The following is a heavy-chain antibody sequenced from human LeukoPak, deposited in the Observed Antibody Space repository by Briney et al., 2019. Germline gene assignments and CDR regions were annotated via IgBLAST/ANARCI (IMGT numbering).Heavy chain of an antibody. CDR3: STGSGHAFDI. V-gene: IGHV3-74*01. Sequence: GGSLTLSCSASGFTFCSYWMHWLRPVQGQGLVRLSSIYSDRSSTSYADSAKGRFTISRDNAKNTLYVQMNSLRAEDTAVYYCSTGSGHAFDIWGRGTMVTVSS. D-gene: IGHD3-10*01. J-gene: IGHJ3*02. CDR2: IYSDRSST. CDR1: GFTFCSYW.